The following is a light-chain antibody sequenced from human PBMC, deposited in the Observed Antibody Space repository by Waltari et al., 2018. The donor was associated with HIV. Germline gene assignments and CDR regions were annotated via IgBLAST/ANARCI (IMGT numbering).Light chain of an antibody. J-gene: IGLJ3*02. CDR1: NSNIGHNY. Sequence: QSVLTQPPSASATPGQSVTLSCSDTNSNIGHNYVYWYPQLPGTPPNVIIYRHNYRPSGVPDRFSGSKSGTSASLAISGLRSEDEADYYCATWDDNLSGWVFGGGTKLTVL. CDR2: RHN. V-gene: IGLV1-47*01. CDR3: ATWDDNLSGWV.